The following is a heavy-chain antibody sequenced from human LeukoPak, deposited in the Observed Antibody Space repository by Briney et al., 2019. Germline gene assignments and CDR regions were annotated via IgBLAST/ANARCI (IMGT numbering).Heavy chain of an antibody. J-gene: IGHJ4*02. V-gene: IGHV3-48*03. CDR2: ISSSGSPI. CDR3: AREGNWDIFDY. Sequence: GGSLRLSCAASGFTIRGFDVNWVRQAPGKGLEWISYISSSGSPIYYADSVKGRFTISRDNAKNSLYLRMNSLRAEDTAVYFCAREGNWDIFDYWVQGTLVTVSS. D-gene: IGHD2-15*01. CDR1: GFTIRGFD.